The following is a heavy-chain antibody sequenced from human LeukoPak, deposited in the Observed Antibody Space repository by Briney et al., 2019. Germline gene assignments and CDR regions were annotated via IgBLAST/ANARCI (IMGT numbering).Heavy chain of an antibody. CDR2: FSTYNGNT. Sequence: ASVKVSCKASGYTFNSYGISWVRQAPGQGLEWMGWFSTYNGNTYYAQKFQGRVTMITDTSTRTAYMEMRRLRSGDTAVYYCARGGAVSDYWGQGTLVTVSS. D-gene: IGHD3-16*01. V-gene: IGHV1-18*01. CDR1: GYTFNSYG. J-gene: IGHJ4*02. CDR3: ARGGAVSDY.